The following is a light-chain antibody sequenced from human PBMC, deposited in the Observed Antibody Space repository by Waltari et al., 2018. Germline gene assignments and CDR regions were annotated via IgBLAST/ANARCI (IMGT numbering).Light chain of an antibody. CDR2: DKS. J-gene: IGLJ2*01. CDR1: TGAVTSSHS. V-gene: IGLV7-46*01. Sequence: QAVVIQEPSLTVSPGGTVTLTCGSSTGAVTSSHSPYWFQQKPGQAPKTHIYDKSNKHFWTLARFSVSLLGVKAALHLSGAQAEDVAEYYCLLFYSGAEVFGGGTKLTVL. CDR3: LLFYSGAEV.